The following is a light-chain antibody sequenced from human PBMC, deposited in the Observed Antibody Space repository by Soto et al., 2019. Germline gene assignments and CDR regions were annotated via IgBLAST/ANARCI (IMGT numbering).Light chain of an antibody. CDR1: QSISSW. V-gene: IGKV1-39*01. CDR3: QQSYSTPHT. CDR2: AAS. J-gene: IGKJ5*01. Sequence: DVQMTQSPSTLSASVGDRVTITCWASQSISSWLAWYQQKPGKAPKLLIYAASSLQSGVPSRFSGSGSGTDFTLTISSLQPEDFATYYCQQSYSTPHTFGQRTRLEIK.